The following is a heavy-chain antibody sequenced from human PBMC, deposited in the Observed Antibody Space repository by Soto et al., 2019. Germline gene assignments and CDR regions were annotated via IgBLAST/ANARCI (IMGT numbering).Heavy chain of an antibody. CDR3: ARLGGYCSSSSCYGYYGMDV. CDR1: GFTFSSYV. Sequence: GGSLRLSCAASGFTFSSYVMHWVRQAPGKGLEWVAHISYDGNNKYYADSVKGRFTISRDNFKNTLYLQMSSLRADDTAVYYCARLGGYCSSSSCYGYYGMDVWGQGTTVTVSS. J-gene: IGHJ6*02. V-gene: IGHV3-30-3*01. CDR2: ISYDGNNK. D-gene: IGHD2-2*01.